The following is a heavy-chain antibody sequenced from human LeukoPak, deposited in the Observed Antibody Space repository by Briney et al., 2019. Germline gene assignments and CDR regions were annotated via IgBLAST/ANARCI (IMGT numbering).Heavy chain of an antibody. J-gene: IGHJ4*02. CDR3: AKGTSFDY. CDR2: MSYDGSNK. Sequence: GSLRLSCAASGFTFSSYGMHWVRQAPGKGLEWVAVMSYDGSNKYYADSVKGRFTISRDNSKNTLYLQMNSLRAEDTAVYYCAKGTSFDYWGQGTLVTVSS. D-gene: IGHD2-2*01. V-gene: IGHV3-30*18. CDR1: GFTFSSYG.